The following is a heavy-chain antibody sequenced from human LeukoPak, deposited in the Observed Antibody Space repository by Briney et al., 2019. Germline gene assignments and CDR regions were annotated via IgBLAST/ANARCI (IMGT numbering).Heavy chain of an antibody. D-gene: IGHD6-19*01. CDR3: ATTVAGYPDDYFDY. CDR1: EFTFSNYW. Sequence: GGSLRLSCAASEFTFSNYWMIWVRQAPGKGLERVAHTNQDGSKNYYVDSVRGRFTISRDNAKNSLYLQMNSLRAEDTAVYYCATTVAGYPDDYFDYWGQGTLVTVSS. CDR2: TNQDGSKN. V-gene: IGHV3-7*01. J-gene: IGHJ4*02.